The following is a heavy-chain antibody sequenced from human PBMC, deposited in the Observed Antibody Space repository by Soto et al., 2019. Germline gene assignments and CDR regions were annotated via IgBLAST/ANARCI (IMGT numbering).Heavy chain of an antibody. CDR2: INPSGGST. CDR1: GYTFTSYY. D-gene: IGHD5-18*01. CDR3: DRGGYSYGFPEDDY. V-gene: IGHV1-46*03. Sequence: QVQLVQSGAEVKKPGASVKVSCKASGYTFTSYYMHWVRQAPGQGLEWMGIINPSGGSTSYAQKVQGRLTMTRDTSTRTVYMELSSLRSEDTAVYYCDRGGYSYGFPEDDYWGQGTLVTVSS. J-gene: IGHJ4*02.